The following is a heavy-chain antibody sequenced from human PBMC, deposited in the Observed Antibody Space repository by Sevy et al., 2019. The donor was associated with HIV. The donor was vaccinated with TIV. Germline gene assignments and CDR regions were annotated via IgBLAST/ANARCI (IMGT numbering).Heavy chain of an antibody. CDR1: GYTFTTYG. V-gene: IGHV1-18*01. CDR3: ARHGDSLHDYVDYDQFYYYFHMDV. CDR2: ISAYNGNT. J-gene: IGHJ6*03. D-gene: IGHD4-17*01. Sequence: ASVKVSCSASGYTFTTYGISWVRQAPGQGLEWMGWISAYNGNTNYAQKFRGRVIMTTDTSTSTAYMELRSLRSDDTAVDYCARHGDSLHDYVDYDQFYYYFHMDVWGTGTTVTVSS.